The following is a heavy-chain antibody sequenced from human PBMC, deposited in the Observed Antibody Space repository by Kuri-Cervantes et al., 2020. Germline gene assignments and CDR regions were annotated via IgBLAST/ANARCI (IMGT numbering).Heavy chain of an antibody. CDR2: INPSGGST. D-gene: IGHD3-9*01. J-gene: IGHJ4*02. CDR3: ARDGVLRYFDWLPHQGRGEYYFGY. CDR1: GYTFTSYY. Sequence: ASVKVSCKASGYTFTSYYMHWVRQAPGQGLEWMGIINPSGGSTSYAQKFQGRVTMTRDTSTSTAYMELRSLRPDDTAVYYCARDGVLRYFDWLPHQGRGEYYFGYWGQGTLVTVSS. V-gene: IGHV1-46*01.